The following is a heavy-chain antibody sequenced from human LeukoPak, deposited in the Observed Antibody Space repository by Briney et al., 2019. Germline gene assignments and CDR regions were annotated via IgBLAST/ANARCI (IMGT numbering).Heavy chain of an antibody. D-gene: IGHD2-2*02. CDR1: GYTFTSYD. Sequence: ASVKVSCKASGYTFTSYDINWVRQATGQGLEWMGLMNPNSGNTGYAQKFQGRVTMTRNTSISTAYMELSSLRSEDTAVYYCARGRYCSSTSCYRDYNWFDPWGQGTLVTVSS. CDR2: MNPNSGNT. V-gene: IGHV1-8*01. J-gene: IGHJ5*02. CDR3: ARGRYCSSTSCYRDYNWFDP.